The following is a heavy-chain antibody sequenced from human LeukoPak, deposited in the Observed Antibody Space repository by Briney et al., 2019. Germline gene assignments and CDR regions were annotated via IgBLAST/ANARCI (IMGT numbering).Heavy chain of an antibody. J-gene: IGHJ4*02. V-gene: IGHV1-18*01. D-gene: IGHD6-19*01. CDR1: GXTXTSXX. Sequence: KXSXXXXGXTXTSXXISWVRQAPGQGLEWMGWISAYNGNTNYAQKLQGRVTMTTDTSTSTAYMELRSLRSDDTAVYYCARSSGWLYFDYWGQGTLVTVSS. CDR2: ISAYNGNT. CDR3: ARSSGWLYFDY.